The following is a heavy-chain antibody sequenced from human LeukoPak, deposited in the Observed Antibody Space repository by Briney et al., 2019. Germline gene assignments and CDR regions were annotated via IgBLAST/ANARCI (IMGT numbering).Heavy chain of an antibody. CDR3: AKDLTTVTTGDY. D-gene: IGHD4-17*01. J-gene: IGHJ4*02. CDR1: GFTFSSYN. V-gene: IGHV3-23*01. Sequence: PGGSLRLSCAASGFTFSSYNMNWVRQAPGKGLEWVSSISGSGGSTYYADSVKGRFTISRDNSKNTLYLHMNSLRAEDTAVYYCAKDLTTVTTGDYWGQGTLVTASS. CDR2: ISGSGGST.